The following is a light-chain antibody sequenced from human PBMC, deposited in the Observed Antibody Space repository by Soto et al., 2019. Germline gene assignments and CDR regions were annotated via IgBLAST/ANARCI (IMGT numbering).Light chain of an antibody. Sequence: DIVMTQSPLSLPVTPGEPASISCRSSQSPLHSNGDNFLDWYLQKPGQSPQLLIYLGSNRAPGVPDRISGSGSGTDFTLKISRVEAEDVGVYYCMQALQTPLTFGQGTKVDIK. CDR1: QSPLHSNGDNF. CDR3: MQALQTPLT. CDR2: LGS. V-gene: IGKV2-28*01. J-gene: IGKJ1*01.